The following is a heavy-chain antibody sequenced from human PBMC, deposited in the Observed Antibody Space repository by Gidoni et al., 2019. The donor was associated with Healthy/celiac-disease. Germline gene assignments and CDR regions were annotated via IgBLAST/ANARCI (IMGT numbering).Heavy chain of an antibody. D-gene: IGHD4-17*01. CDR1: GLPVRSNY. Sequence: EVQLVETGGGLIQPGGSLRLSCAASGLPVRSNYMSCVRQAPGKALEWVSVIYSGGSTYYADSVKGRFTIYRDKSNHTLYLQMNSLSAEDTAVYYCERVCYGDYEYYFDYCGQGTLVTVSS. CDR2: IYSGGST. J-gene: IGHJ4*02. V-gene: IGHV3-53*02. CDR3: ERVCYGDYEYYFDY.